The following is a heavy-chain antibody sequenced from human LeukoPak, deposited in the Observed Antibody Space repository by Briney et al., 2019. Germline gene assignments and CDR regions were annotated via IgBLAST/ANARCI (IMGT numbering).Heavy chain of an antibody. V-gene: IGHV5-51*01. D-gene: IGHD6-25*01. Sequence: GESLKISCQASGYSFTHSWIAWVRQMPGKGLEWMGLVYPGDPDIRYNPSFQGQVTISADTSIDTAYLYWTSLKASDTAIYCCARLGIAAGDYWGQGTLVTVST. CDR1: GYSFTHSW. CDR3: ARLGIAAGDY. J-gene: IGHJ4*02. CDR2: VYPGDPDI.